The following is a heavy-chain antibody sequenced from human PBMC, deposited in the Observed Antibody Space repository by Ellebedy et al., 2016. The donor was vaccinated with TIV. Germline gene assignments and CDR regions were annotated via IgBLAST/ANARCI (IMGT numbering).Heavy chain of an antibody. J-gene: IGHJ4*02. CDR3: AKDRDDSSGCFSQFDY. CDR1: GFSFDDYA. V-gene: IGHV3-9*01. Sequence: SLKISXAASGFSFDDYAMHWVRQAPGKGLEWVSGISWNSGSIGHADSVKGRFTISRDNAKNSLYLQMNSLRAEDTALYYCAKDRDDSSGCFSQFDYWGQGTLVTVSS. CDR2: ISWNSGSI. D-gene: IGHD3-22*01.